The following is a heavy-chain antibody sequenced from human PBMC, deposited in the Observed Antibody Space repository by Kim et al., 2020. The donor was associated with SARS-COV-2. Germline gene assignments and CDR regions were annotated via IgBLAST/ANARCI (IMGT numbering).Heavy chain of an antibody. CDR2: IYSGGST. V-gene: IGHV3-66*01. CDR1: EFTVSSNY. J-gene: IGHJ4*02. D-gene: IGHD6-19*01. Sequence: GGSLRLSCAASEFTVSSNYMSWVRQAPGKGLEWVSVIYSGGSTYYADFVMGRFTISRDNSKNTLYLQMNSLRAEDTAVYYCARERYSSGWYIGYWGQGTLVTVSS. CDR3: ARERYSSGWYIGY.